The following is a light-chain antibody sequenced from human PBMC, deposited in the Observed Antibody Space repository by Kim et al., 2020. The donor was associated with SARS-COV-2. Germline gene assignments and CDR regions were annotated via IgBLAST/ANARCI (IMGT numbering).Light chain of an antibody. CDR2: RNN. J-gene: IGLJ3*02. Sequence: QAGLTQPPSVSKGLRQTATLTCTGNSNNVRNQGAAWLQQHQGHPPKLLSYRNNNRPSEISERLSASRSGNTASLTITGLQPEDEADYYCSAWDSSLSARVFGGGTQLTVL. V-gene: IGLV10-54*01. CDR1: SNNVRNQG. CDR3: SAWDSSLSARV.